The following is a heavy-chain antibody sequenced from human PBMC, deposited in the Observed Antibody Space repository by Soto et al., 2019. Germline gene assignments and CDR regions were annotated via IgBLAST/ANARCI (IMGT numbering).Heavy chain of an antibody. J-gene: IGHJ4*02. V-gene: IGHV1-24*01. D-gene: IGHD3-22*01. CDR2: LDPEDGET. CDR1: GYTLTELS. Sequence: ASVKVSCKVSGYTLTELSMHWVRQAPGKGLEWMGGLDPEDGETIYAQKFQGRVTMTEDTSTDTAYMELSSLRSEDTAVYYCATLTAWNYYDSSGYYIDYWGQGTLVTVSS. CDR3: ATLTAWNYYDSSGYYIDY.